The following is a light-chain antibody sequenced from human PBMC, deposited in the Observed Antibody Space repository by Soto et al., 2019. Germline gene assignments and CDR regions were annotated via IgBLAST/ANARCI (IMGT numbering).Light chain of an antibody. J-gene: IGKJ1*01. Sequence: EIVLTQSPATLASFPGDRVTLSCRASQYINTRLAWYQQKPGQAPRLLFYGASTRATDIPARFSGTGSGTEFTLTISSLQSEDFAVYYCQQHNKWPRTFGQGTKVDI. CDR3: QQHNKWPRT. V-gene: IGKV3-15*01. CDR1: QYINTR. CDR2: GAS.